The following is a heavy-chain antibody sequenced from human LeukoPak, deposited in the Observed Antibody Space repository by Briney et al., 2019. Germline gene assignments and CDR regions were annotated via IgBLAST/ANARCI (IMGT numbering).Heavy chain of an antibody. J-gene: IGHJ4*02. V-gene: IGHV3-30*18. Sequence: GGSLRLSCAASGFTFSSYAMSWVRQAPGKGLEWVAVISYDGSNKYYADSVKGRFTISRDNSKNTLYLQMNSLRAEDTAVYYCAKDHPPYCGGDCYSLSYFDYWGQGTLVTVSS. D-gene: IGHD2-21*02. CDR1: GFTFSSYA. CDR3: AKDHPPYCGGDCYSLSYFDY. CDR2: ISYDGSNK.